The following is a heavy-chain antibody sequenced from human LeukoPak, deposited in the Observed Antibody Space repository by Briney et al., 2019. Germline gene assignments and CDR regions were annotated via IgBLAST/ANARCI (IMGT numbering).Heavy chain of an antibody. J-gene: IGHJ5*02. CDR3: ARGRITPGP. CDR1: GFTFSYYS. CDR2: ISESGTTI. Sequence: GGSLRLSCATSGFTFSYYSMSRSRQAPGKGLEWVSHISESGTTIYYADSVKGRFTISRDNTKNSLYLQMNSLRTEDTAVYYCARGRITPGPWGQGTLVTVSS. D-gene: IGHD3-10*01. V-gene: IGHV3-11*04.